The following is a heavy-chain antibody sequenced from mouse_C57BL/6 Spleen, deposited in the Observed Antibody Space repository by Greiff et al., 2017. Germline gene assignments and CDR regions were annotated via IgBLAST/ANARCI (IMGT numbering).Heavy chain of an antibody. V-gene: IGHV1-64*01. J-gene: IGHJ1*03. CDR2: IHPNSGST. D-gene: IGHD1-1*01. CDR3: ARFGSSYDWYFDV. Sequence: VQLQQPGAELVKPGASVKLSCKASGYTFTSYWMHWVKQRPGQGLEWIGMIHPNSGSTNYNEKFKSKATLTVDKSSSPAYMQLSSLTSEDSAVYDCARFGSSYDWYFDVWGTGTTVTVSS. CDR1: GYTFTSYW.